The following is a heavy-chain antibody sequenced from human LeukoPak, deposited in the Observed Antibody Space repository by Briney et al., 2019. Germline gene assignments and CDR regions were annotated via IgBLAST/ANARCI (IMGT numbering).Heavy chain of an antibody. Sequence: QPGGSLRLSCAASGFTFSSHWMSWVRQAPGKGLEWVANIKQDGSEKYYVDSVKGRFTISRDNAKNSLYLQMNSLRAEDTAVYYCARDYGLDYWGQGTLVTVSS. J-gene: IGHJ4*02. CDR1: GFTFSSHW. D-gene: IGHD3-16*01. CDR3: ARDYGLDY. CDR2: IKQDGSEK. V-gene: IGHV3-7*01.